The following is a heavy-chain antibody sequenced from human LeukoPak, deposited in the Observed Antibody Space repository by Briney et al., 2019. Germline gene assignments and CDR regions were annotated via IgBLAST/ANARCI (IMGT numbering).Heavy chain of an antibody. CDR3: ARVPTDYYDFWSGPDY. J-gene: IGHJ4*02. Sequence: SQTLSLTCTVSGGSISSGSYYWSWIRQPAGTGLEWIGRIYTSGSTNYNPSLKSRVTISVDTSKNQFSLKLSSVTAADTAVYYCARVPTDYYDFWSGPDYWGQGTLVTVSS. V-gene: IGHV4-61*02. CDR1: GGSISSGSYY. D-gene: IGHD3-3*01. CDR2: IYTSGST.